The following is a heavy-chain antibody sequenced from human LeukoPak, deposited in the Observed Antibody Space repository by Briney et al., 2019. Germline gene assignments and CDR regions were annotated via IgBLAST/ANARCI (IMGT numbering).Heavy chain of an antibody. CDR2: ISSSSYT. CDR3: AKTLWGLTLLSPDH. Sequence: GGSLRLSCAASGFSFSSYSMNWVRLAPGKGLEWVSSISSSSYTYYADSVRGRFTIYRDNSKSTLYLQMNSLRAEDTAIYYCAKTLWGLTLLSPDHWGQGTLVTVSS. CDR1: GFSFSSYS. J-gene: IGHJ4*02. D-gene: IGHD3-16*01. V-gene: IGHV3-21*04.